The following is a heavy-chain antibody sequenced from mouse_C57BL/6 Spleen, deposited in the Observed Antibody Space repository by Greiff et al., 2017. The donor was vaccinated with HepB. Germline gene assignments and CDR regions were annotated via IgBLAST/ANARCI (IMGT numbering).Heavy chain of an antibody. Sequence: LVKPGASVKMSCKASGYTFTDYNMHWVKQSHGKSLEWIGYINPNNGGTSYNQKFKGKATLTVNKSSSTAYMELRSLTSEDSAVYYCARGETGNAMDYWGQGTSVTVSS. V-gene: IGHV1-22*01. CDR1: GYTFTDYN. J-gene: IGHJ4*01. CDR3: ARGETGNAMDY. CDR2: INPNNGGT.